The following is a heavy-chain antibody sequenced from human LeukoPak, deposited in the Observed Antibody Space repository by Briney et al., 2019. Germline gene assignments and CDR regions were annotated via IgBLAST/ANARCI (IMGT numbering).Heavy chain of an antibody. Sequence: NPGGSLRLSCAASGFTFSSYSTHWVRQAPGKGLEWVSSTTGSSSYIYYADSVKGRFTISRDNANNSLYLQMNSLRADDTAVYYCARGYSNYYFDYWGQGTLVTVSS. V-gene: IGHV3-21*01. D-gene: IGHD4-11*01. CDR1: GFTFSSYS. J-gene: IGHJ4*02. CDR3: ARGYSNYYFDY. CDR2: TTGSSSYI.